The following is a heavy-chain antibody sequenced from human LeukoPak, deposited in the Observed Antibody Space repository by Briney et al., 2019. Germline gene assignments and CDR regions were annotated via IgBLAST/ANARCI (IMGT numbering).Heavy chain of an antibody. D-gene: IGHD1-26*01. CDR1: GFTFSSYW. CDR2: IEQDGSEK. J-gene: IGHJ5*02. V-gene: IGHV3-7*01. CDR3: ARDQDGPGATVDH. Sequence: GGSLRLSCAASGFTFSSYWMSWDRQAPGKGLEWVANIEQDGSEKYYVDSVKGRFTISRDNAKNSLYLQMNSLRAEDTAVYYCARDQDGPGATVDHWGQGTLVTVSS.